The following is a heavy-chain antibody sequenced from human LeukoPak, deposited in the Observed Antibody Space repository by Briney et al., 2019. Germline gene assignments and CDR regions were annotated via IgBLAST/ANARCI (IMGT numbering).Heavy chain of an antibody. D-gene: IGHD1-26*01. V-gene: IGHV3-30*02. CDR3: AKGRGWEASYYYYYMDV. CDR1: GFTLSSYG. CDR2: IRYDGSNK. J-gene: IGHJ6*03. Sequence: GGSLRLSCAASGFTLSSYGMHWVRQAPGKGLEGVAFIRYDGSNKYYTDSVKGRFTISRDNSKNTLYLQMNSLRAEDTAVYYCAKGRGWEASYYYYYMDVWGKGTTVTISS.